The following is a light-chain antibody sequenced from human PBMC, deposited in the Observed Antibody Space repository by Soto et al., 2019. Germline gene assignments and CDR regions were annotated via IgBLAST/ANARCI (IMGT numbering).Light chain of an antibody. CDR3: QQYNSYST. J-gene: IGKJ5*01. V-gene: IGKV1-5*03. CDR1: QTISSW. CDR2: KAS. Sequence: DIQMTQSPSTLSGSVGDRVTIPCRASQTISSWLAWYQQKPGKAPKLLIYKASTLKSGVPSRFSGSGSGTEFTLTISSLQPDDFATYYCQQYNSYSTFGQGTRLEFK.